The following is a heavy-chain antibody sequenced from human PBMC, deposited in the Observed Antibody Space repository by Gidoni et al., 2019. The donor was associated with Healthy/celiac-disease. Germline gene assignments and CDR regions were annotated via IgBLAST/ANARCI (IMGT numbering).Heavy chain of an antibody. D-gene: IGHD2-21*02. Sequence: EVQLVQSGAEVKKPGESLTISCKGSGYSFTSYWIGWVRQLPGKGLEWMGIIYPGDSATRYSPSFQGQVTISADKSISTAYLQWSSLKASDTAMYYCARRQVVTRFGYYYGMDVWGQGTTVTVSS. J-gene: IGHJ6*02. V-gene: IGHV5-51*01. CDR2: IYPGDSAT. CDR1: GYSFTSYW. CDR3: ARRQVVTRFGYYYGMDV.